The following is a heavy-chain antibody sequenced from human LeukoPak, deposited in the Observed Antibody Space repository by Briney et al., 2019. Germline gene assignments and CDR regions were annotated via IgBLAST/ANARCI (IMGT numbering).Heavy chain of an antibody. Sequence: SETLSLTCTVSGDSISSYYWSWIRQPPGKGLEWIGYIYYSGSTNYNPSLKSRVTISVDTSKNQFSLKLSSVTAADTAVYYCARRYSSGSIPFDPWGQGTLVTVSS. CDR2: IYYSGST. J-gene: IGHJ5*02. CDR1: GDSISSYY. CDR3: ARRYSSGSIPFDP. D-gene: IGHD2-15*01. V-gene: IGHV4-59*08.